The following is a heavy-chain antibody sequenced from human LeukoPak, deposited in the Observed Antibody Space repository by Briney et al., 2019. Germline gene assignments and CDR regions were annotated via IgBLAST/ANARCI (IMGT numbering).Heavy chain of an antibody. Sequence: PSETLSLTCAVYGGSFSGYYWSWIRQPPGKGLEWIGEINHSGSTNYNPSLKSRVTISVDTSKNQFSLKLSSVTAADTAVYYCARGMIVVVTSTAGFDYWGQGTLVTVSS. CDR3: ARGMIVVVTSTAGFDY. J-gene: IGHJ4*02. D-gene: IGHD3-22*01. CDR2: INHSGST. V-gene: IGHV4-34*01. CDR1: GGSFSGYY.